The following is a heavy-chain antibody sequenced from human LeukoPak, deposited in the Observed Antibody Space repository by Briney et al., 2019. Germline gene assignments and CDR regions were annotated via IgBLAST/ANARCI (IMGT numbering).Heavy chain of an antibody. V-gene: IGHV1-69*13. CDR1: GGTFSSYA. J-gene: IGHJ4*02. CDR2: IIPIFGTA. D-gene: IGHD2-15*01. CDR3: ARGLFGSGQRLEWVED. Sequence: GASVKVSCKASGGTFSSYAISWVRQAPGQGLEWMGGIIPIFGTANYAQKFQGRVTITAGESTSTAYMELSSLRSEDTAVYYCARGLFGSGQRLEWVEDWGQGTLVTVSS.